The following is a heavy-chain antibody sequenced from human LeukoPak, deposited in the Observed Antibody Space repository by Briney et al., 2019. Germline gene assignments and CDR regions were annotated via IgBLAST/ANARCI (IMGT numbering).Heavy chain of an antibody. D-gene: IGHD5-18*01. CDR2: IRYDGSNK. CDR1: GFTFSTYG. CDR3: ARDLSGITGYTYGRGIDY. Sequence: GGSLRLSCAASGFTFSTYGMLWVRQAPGKGLEWVAFIRYDGSNKYYADSVKGRFTISRDNSKNTLYVQMNSLRAEDTAVYYCARDLSGITGYTYGRGIDYWGQGTLVTVSS. J-gene: IGHJ4*02. V-gene: IGHV3-30*02.